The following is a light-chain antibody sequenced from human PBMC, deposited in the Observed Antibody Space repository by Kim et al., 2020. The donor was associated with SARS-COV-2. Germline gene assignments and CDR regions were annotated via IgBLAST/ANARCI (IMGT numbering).Light chain of an antibody. J-gene: IGKJ4*01. Sequence: SASVGDRVTITCRASQGISSALAWYQQKPGKAPKLLIYDASSLESGVPSRFSGSGSGTDFTLTISSLQPEDFATYYCQQFNNGITFGGGTKVDIK. CDR3: QQFNNGIT. CDR2: DAS. CDR1: QGISSA. V-gene: IGKV1D-13*01.